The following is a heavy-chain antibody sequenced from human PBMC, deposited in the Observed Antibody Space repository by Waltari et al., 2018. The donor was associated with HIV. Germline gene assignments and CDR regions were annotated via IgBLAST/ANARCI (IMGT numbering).Heavy chain of an antibody. V-gene: IGHV1-2*02. CDR3: ARADYYGAGSQDY. D-gene: IGHD3-10*01. CDR1: GYTFTGHY. CDR2: INPNRGGT. J-gene: IGHJ4*02. Sequence: QVQLVQSGAEVKKPGASVKVSCKASGYTFTGHYMHWVRQAPGQGLEWMGGINPNRGGTNDAQKFQGRVTMTRDTSISTAHMELSRLRSDDTAVYYCARADYYGAGSQDYWGQGTLVTVSS.